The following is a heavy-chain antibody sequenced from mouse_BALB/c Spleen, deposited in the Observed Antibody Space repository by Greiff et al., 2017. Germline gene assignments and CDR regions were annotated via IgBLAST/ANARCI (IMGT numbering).Heavy chain of an antibody. CDR1: GFSLTSYG. D-gene: IGHD2-10*02. CDR2: IWSGGST. Sequence: QVQLQQSGPGLVQPSQSLSITCTVSGFSLTSYGVHWVRQSPGKGLEWLGVIWSGGSTDYNAAFISRLSISKDNSKSQVFFKMKSLQANDTAIYYCARMSYGNFYYAMDYWGQGTSVTVSS. J-gene: IGHJ4*01. CDR3: ARMSYGNFYYAMDY. V-gene: IGHV2-2*02.